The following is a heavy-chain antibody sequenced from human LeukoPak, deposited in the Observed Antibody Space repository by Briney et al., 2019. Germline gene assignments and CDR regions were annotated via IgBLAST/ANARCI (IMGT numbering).Heavy chain of an antibody. V-gene: IGHV3-23*01. CDR3: ANGDMIVVVITT. CDR1: GFTFSSYA. CDR2: ISGSGGST. J-gene: IGHJ5*02. Sequence: GGSLRLSCGASGFTFSSYAMSWVRQAPGKGLEWVSAISGSGGSTYYADSVKGRFTISRDNSKNTLYLQMNSLRAEDTAVYYCANGDMIVVVITTWGQGTLVTVSS. D-gene: IGHD3-22*01.